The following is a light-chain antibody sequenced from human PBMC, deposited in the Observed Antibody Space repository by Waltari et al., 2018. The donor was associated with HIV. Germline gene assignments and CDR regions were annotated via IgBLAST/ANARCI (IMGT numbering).Light chain of an antibody. CDR3: CSYGGDDTLV. Sequence: QSALTQPASVSGSLGQSITISCTGASTNVGSYSLVSWYQNRPGPAPTLIIYDDSKRPLGISSRFSGSKSGNMASLTISGLQSEDEADYYCCSYGGDDTLVFGGGTKVTAL. V-gene: IGLV2-23*01. J-gene: IGLJ3*02. CDR2: DDS. CDR1: STNVGSYSL.